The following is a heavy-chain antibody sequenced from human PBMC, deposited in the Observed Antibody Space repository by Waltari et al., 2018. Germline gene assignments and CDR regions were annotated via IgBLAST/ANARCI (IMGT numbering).Heavy chain of an antibody. J-gene: IGHJ5*02. V-gene: IGHV3-23*01. CDR2: IRDNGNT. CDR3: VGARDTP. Sequence: EVQLSESGGGLVQPGGSLRLSCATSGLTLSSYGMSWVRQAPGKVLEWVADIRDNGNTHYADSVKGRFTISRDISNSIVYLQMQSLRDEDTALYYCVGARDTPWGQGTLVTVSS. D-gene: IGHD2-21*01. CDR1: GLTLSSYG.